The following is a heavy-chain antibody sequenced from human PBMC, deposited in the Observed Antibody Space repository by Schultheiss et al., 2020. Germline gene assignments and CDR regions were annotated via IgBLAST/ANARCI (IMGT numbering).Heavy chain of an antibody. CDR1: GGSISSGGYY. CDR3: ARRVFTQLDP. D-gene: IGHD2-2*01. V-gene: IGHV4-61*02. Sequence: SETLSLTCTVSGGSISSGGYYWSWIRQPAGKGLEWIGRIYTSGSTNYNPSLKSRVTISVDTSKNQFSLKLSSVTAADTAVYYCARRVFTQLDPWGQGTLVTVSS. CDR2: IYTSGST. J-gene: IGHJ5*02.